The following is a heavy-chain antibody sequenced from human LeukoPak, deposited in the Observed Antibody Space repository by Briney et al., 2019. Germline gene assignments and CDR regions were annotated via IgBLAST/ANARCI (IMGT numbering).Heavy chain of an antibody. CDR2: IYYSGTT. V-gene: IGHV4-39*01. D-gene: IGHD3-22*01. CDR3: ARKGYDTSGKWFDP. CDR1: GGSISSSGYY. Sequence: SETLSLTCTVSGGSISSSGYYWSWIRQPPGKGLEWIGSIYYSGTTYYNPSLKSRVTISVGTSKNQFSLKLRSVTAADTAVYHCARKGYDTSGKWFDPWGQGTLVTVSS. J-gene: IGHJ5*02.